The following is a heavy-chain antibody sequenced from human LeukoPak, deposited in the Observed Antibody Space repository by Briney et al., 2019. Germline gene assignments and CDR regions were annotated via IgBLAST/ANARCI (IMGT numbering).Heavy chain of an antibody. V-gene: IGHV4-59*01. CDR3: ARESITGTIDY. J-gene: IGHJ4*02. CDR2: IYYSGST. CDR1: GGSISSYY. Sequence: SETLSLTCTVSGGSISSYYWSWIRQPPGKGLEWIGYIYYSGSTNYNPSLKSRVTISVDTFKNQFSLKLSSVTAADTAVYYCARESITGTIDYWGQGTLVTVSS. D-gene: IGHD1-7*01.